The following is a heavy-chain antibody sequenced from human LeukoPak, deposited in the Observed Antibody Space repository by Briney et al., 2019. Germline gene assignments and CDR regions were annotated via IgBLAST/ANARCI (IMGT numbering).Heavy chain of an antibody. CDR3: ARDHGLAYCGGDCYPNNWFDP. Sequence: GASVKVSCKASGYTFTGHSMYWVRQAPGQGLEWMGWINPNSGGTNYAQKFQGRVTMTRDTSISTAYMELSRLRSDDTAVYYCARDHGLAYCGGDCYPNNWFDPWGQGTLVTVSS. D-gene: IGHD2-21*02. J-gene: IGHJ5*02. CDR1: GYTFTGHS. CDR2: INPNSGGT. V-gene: IGHV1-2*02.